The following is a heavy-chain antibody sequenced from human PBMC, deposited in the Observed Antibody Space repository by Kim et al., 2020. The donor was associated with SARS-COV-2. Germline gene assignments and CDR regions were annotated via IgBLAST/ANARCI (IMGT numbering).Heavy chain of an antibody. CDR3: ARLQGIVAYYYYYYGMDV. V-gene: IGHV4-34*01. D-gene: IGHD5-12*01. CDR2: INHSGST. CDR1: GGSFSGYY. J-gene: IGHJ6*01. Sequence: SETLSLTCAVYGGSFSGYYWSWIRQPPGKGLEWIGEINHSGSTNYNPSLKSRVTISVDTSKNQFSLKLSSVTAADTAVYYCARLQGIVAYYYYYYGMDV.